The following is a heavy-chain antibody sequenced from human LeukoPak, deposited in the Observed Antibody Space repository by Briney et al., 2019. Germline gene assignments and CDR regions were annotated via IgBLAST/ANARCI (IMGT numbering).Heavy chain of an antibody. J-gene: IGHJ6*02. CDR2: ISAYNGNT. CDR3: AGDLGTPYYYYGMDV. V-gene: IGHV1-18*01. CDR1: GYTFTSYG. Sequence: GASVKVSCKASGYTFTSYGISWVRQAPGQGLEWMGWISAYNGNTNYAQKLQGRVTMTTDTSTSTAYMELRSLRSDDTAVYYCAGDLGTPYYYYGMDVWGQGTTVTVSS. D-gene: IGHD7-27*01.